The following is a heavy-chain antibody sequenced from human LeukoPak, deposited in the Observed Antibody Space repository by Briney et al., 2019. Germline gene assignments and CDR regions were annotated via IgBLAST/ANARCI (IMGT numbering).Heavy chain of an antibody. CDR1: GGTFSSYA. CDR3: ARVGLSGRQWLLSSPRRYCSSTSCYGAFDI. CDR2: IIPIFGTA. V-gene: IGHV1-69*13. J-gene: IGHJ3*02. Sequence: ASVKVSCKASGGTFSSYAISWVRQAPGLGLEWMGGIIPIFGTANYAQKFQGRVTITADESTSTAYMELSSLRSEDTAVYYCARVGLSGRQWLLSSPRRYCSSTSCYGAFDIWGQGTMVTVSS. D-gene: IGHD2-2*01.